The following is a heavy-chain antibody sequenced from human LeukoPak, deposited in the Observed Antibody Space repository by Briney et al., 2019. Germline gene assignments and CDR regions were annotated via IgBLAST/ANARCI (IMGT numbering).Heavy chain of an antibody. Sequence: SETLSLTCTVSGGSISSHYWSWIRQPPGKGLEWIGYIYYSGSTNYYPSLKSRVTISVDTSKNQFSLKLSSVTAADTAVYYCARGLGYYDSSGYYYEYFQHWGQVTLVTVSS. D-gene: IGHD3-22*01. J-gene: IGHJ1*01. CDR3: ARGLGYYDSSGYYYEYFQH. V-gene: IGHV4-59*11. CDR1: GGSISSHY. CDR2: IYYSGST.